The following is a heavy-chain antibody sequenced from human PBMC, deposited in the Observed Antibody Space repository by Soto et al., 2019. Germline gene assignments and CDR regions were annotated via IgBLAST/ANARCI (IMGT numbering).Heavy chain of an antibody. CDR1: GGTFSKNT. Sequence: SVKVSCKASGGTFSKNTISWVRQAPGQGLEWMGGIMPVFGRPNYAQKFQGRVTITADEYTRTAYMELSRLKSDDTAVYYCARQFDYDTSGYYYAYWGQGTQVTVSS. D-gene: IGHD3-22*01. CDR3: ARQFDYDTSGYYYAY. CDR2: IMPVFGRP. V-gene: IGHV1-69*13. J-gene: IGHJ4*02.